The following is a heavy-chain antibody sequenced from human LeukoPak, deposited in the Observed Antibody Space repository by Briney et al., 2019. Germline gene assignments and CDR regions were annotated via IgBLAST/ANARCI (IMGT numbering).Heavy chain of an antibody. D-gene: IGHD1-26*01. V-gene: IGHV3-21*01. CDR3: ARVGSSGSYNEDY. CDR2: ISSSSSYI. Sequence: PGGSLRLSCAASGFTFSSYSMNWVRQAAGKGLEWVSSISSSSSYIYYADSLKGRFTISRDNAKNSLYLQMNTLRAEDTAVYYCARVGSSGSYNEDYWGQGTLVTVSS. J-gene: IGHJ4*02. CDR1: GFTFSSYS.